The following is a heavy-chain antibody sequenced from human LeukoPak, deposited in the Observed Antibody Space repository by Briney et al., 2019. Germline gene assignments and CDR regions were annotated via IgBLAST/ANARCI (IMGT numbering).Heavy chain of an antibody. CDR2: IYYSGYT. CDR3: ARSDWYLRGDAFDI. CDR1: GGSISSSSYY. D-gene: IGHD3-9*01. V-gene: IGHV4-39*01. J-gene: IGHJ3*02. Sequence: SETLSLTCTVSGGSISSSSYYWGWIRQPPGKGLEWIGTIYYSGYTYYNPSLKSRVTISVDTSKNQFSLKLSSVTAADTAVYYCARSDWYLRGDAFDIWGQGTMVIVSS.